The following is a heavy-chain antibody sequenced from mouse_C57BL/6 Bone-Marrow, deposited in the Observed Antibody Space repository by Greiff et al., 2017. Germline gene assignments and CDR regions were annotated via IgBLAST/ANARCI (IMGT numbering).Heavy chain of an antibody. CDR1: GFTFTDYY. J-gene: IGHJ1*03. CDR3: ARSYYGSSYGYWYFDV. Sequence: DVQLVESGGGLVQPGGSLSLSCAASGFTFTDYYMSWVRQPPGKALEWLGFIRNKANGYTTEYSASVKGRFTISRDNSQSILYLQMNALRAEDSATYYCARSYYGSSYGYWYFDVWGTGTTVTVSS. D-gene: IGHD1-1*01. V-gene: IGHV7-3*01. CDR2: IRNKANGYTT.